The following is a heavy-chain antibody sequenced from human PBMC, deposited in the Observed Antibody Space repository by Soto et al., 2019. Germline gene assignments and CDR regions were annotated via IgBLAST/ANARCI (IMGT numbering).Heavy chain of an antibody. D-gene: IGHD6-13*01. CDR3: ARGGEYSSSWPDAFDI. CDR1: GFIFSSYE. J-gene: IGHJ3*02. CDR2: ISSSGSTI. Sequence: GGSLRLSCAASGFIFSSYEMNWVRQAPGKGLEWVSYISSSGSTIYYADSVKGRFTISRDNAKNSLYLQMNSLRAEDTAVYYCARGGEYSSSWPDAFDIWGQGTMVTVSS. V-gene: IGHV3-48*03.